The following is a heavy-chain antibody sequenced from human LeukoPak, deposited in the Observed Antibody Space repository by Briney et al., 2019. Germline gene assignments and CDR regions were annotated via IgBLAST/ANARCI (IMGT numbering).Heavy chain of an antibody. Sequence: SETLSLTFTVSGGSLSSYYWGWIRQPPGKGLEWIGSIYYSGSTYYNPSLKSRVTISVDTSKNQFSLKLSSVTAADTAVYYCARRNQPRTWNYGWWFDPWGQGTLVTVSS. D-gene: IGHD1-7*01. CDR1: GGSLSSYY. V-gene: IGHV4-39*01. J-gene: IGHJ5*02. CDR3: ARRNQPRTWNYGWWFDP. CDR2: IYYSGST.